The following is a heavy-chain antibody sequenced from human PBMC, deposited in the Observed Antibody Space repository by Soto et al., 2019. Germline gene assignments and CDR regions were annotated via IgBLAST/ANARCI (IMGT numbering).Heavy chain of an antibody. D-gene: IGHD2-21*02. CDR3: AIDWGCGGDCYYDYYYGMDV. CDR1: GFTFSSYA. V-gene: IGHV3-30*04. J-gene: IGHJ6*02. CDR2: ISYDGSNK. Sequence: GGSLRLSCAASGFTFSSYAMHWVRQAPGKGLEWVAVISYDGSNKYYADSVKGRFTISRDNSKNTLYLQMNRLRAEDTAEYYWAIDWGCGGDCYYDYYYGMDVWGQGTTVTVSS.